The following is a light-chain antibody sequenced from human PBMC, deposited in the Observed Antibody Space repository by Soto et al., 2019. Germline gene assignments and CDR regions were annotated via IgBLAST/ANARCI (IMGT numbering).Light chain of an antibody. CDR2: EVS. J-gene: IGLJ2*01. CDR3: CSYAGSSTLV. CDR1: SSDVGSYNL. V-gene: IGLV2-23*02. Sequence: QSALTQPASVSGSPGQSIAISCTRTSSDVGSYNLVSWYQQHPGKAPKLLIYEVSKRPSGVSNLFSGSKSGNTASLTISGLQAEDEADYYCCSYAGSSTLVFGGGTKLTVL.